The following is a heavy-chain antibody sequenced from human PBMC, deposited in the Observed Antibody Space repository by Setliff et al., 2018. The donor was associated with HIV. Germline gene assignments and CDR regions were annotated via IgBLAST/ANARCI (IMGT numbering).Heavy chain of an antibody. CDR1: GGSFSGYY. CDR2: INHSGST. J-gene: IGHJ6*03. CDR3: ARAYYSYYMDV. Sequence: SETLSLTCAVYGGSFSGYYWSWIRQPPGKGLEWIGEINHSGSTNYNPSLKSRVTISVDTSKNQFSLKLSSVTAADTAVYYCARAYYSYYMDVWGKGTTVTV. V-gene: IGHV4-34*01.